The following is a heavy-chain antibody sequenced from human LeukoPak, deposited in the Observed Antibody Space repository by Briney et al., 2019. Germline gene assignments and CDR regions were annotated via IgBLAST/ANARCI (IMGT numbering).Heavy chain of an antibody. D-gene: IGHD3-10*01. CDR1: GYTFTGYY. J-gene: IGHJ3*02. CDR3: ASQRRGSLLWFRDHTDDAFDI. V-gene: IGHV1-2*02. CDR2: INPNSGGT. Sequence: ASVKVSCKASGYTFTGYYMHWVRQAPGQGLEWMGWINPNSGGTNYAQKFQGRVTMTRDTSISTAYMELSRLRSDDTAVYYCASQRRGSLLWFRDHTDDAFDIWGQGTMVTVSS.